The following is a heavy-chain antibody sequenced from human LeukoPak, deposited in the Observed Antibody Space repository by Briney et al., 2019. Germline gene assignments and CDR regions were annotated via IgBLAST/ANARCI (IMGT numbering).Heavy chain of an antibody. J-gene: IGHJ4*02. CDR3: ARDEYGDFQGFDY. D-gene: IGHD4-17*01. CDR2: IHYRGTT. V-gene: IGHV4-59*13. CDR1: GASINSFY. Sequence: SETLSLICCVSGASINSFYWYWLRQSPGKGVEWLGNIHYRGTTNYNPSLKSRVSLSLDTSKSQFALKVTSVTAADTAVYYCARDEYGDFQGFDYWGQGARVTVSS.